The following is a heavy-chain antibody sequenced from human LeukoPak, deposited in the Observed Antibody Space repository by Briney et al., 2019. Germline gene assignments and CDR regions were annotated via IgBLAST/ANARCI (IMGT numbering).Heavy chain of an antibody. CDR3: ARDPGVHTPGQFLYYYYYMDV. V-gene: IGHV3-74*01. CDR1: GFTFSSYS. CDR2: INTDGSST. D-gene: IGHD1-1*01. Sequence: GGSLRLSCAASGFTFSSYSMNWVRQAPGKGLVWVSRINTDGSSTSYADSVKGRFTISGDNAKNTLYLQMNSLRAEDTAVYYCARDPGVHTPGQFLYYYYYMDVWGKGTTVTVSS. J-gene: IGHJ6*03.